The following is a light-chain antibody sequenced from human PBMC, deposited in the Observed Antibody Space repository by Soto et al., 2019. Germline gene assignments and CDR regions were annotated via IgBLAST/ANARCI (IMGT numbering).Light chain of an antibody. V-gene: IGKV1-39*01. CDR1: ESINRH. CDR3: QQSYTALSIT. CDR2: AAS. J-gene: IGKJ5*01. Sequence: DIPMTQSPSSLSASVGDRVTITCRASESINRHLNWYQQQPGKAPKLLIYAASSSQNGVPLRFRGGGSGTDFTLIITNLQPEDFATYYCQQSYTALSITFGQGTRLEIK.